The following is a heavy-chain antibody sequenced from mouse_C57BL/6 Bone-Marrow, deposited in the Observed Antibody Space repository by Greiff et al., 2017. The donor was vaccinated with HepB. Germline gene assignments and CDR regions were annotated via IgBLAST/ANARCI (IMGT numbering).Heavy chain of an antibody. CDR1: GYTFTSYW. D-gene: IGHD2-4*01. Sequence: QVQLKQPGAELVKPGASVKMSCKASGYTFTSYWITWVKQRPGQGLEWIGDIYPGSGSTNYNEKFKSKATLTVDTSSSTAYMQLSSLTSEDSAVYDCASRGDDYSLSYWGQGTTLTVSS. J-gene: IGHJ2*01. CDR2: IYPGSGST. CDR3: ASRGDDYSLSY. V-gene: IGHV1-55*01.